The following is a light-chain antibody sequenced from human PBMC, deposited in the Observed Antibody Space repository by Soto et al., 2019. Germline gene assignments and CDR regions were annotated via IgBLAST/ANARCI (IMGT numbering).Light chain of an antibody. J-gene: IGKJ1*01. CDR1: QGVSTY. CDR2: AAS. V-gene: IGKV1-9*01. Sequence: DIQLTQSPSVMSASVGDRVTITCRASQGVSTYLAWYQQKPGTAPKLLVYAASTLQSGVPSRFSGSGSGTEFTLTISSLQPEDFATYYFQQLNGYPPNFGQGTKVEIK. CDR3: QQLNGYPPN.